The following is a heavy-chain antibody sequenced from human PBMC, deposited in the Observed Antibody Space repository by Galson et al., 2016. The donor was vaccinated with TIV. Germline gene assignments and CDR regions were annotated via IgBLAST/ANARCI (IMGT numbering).Heavy chain of an antibody. D-gene: IGHD7-27*01. CDR3: ARDLGLGAFDI. V-gene: IGHV4-59*01. CDR1: SDSIINYY. J-gene: IGHJ3*02. Sequence: ETLSLTCTVSSDSIINYYLSWIRQPPGKGLKWIGYISDSGRSDENPSLKSRVTISVDTSKKQISLKLKSVTAADTAMYYCARDLGLGAFDIWGQGTMVTVSS. CDR2: ISDSGRS.